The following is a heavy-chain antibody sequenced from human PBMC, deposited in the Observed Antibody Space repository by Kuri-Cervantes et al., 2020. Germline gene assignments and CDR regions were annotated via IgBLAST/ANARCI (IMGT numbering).Heavy chain of an antibody. D-gene: IGHD3-10*01. V-gene: IGHV3-11*04. CDR3: ARLGATWDDY. CDR1: GFTFDDYG. CDR2: ISTTGSLI. Sequence: GGSLRLSCAASGFTFDDYGMSWVRQAPGKGLEWISHISTTGSLIYYADSVKGRFTVSRDNAKKSLFLQMNSLSADDTAVYYCARLGATWDDYWGQGTLVTVSS. J-gene: IGHJ4*02.